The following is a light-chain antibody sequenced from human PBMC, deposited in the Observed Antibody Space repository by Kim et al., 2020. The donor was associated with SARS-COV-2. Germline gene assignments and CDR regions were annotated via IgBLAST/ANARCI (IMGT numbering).Light chain of an antibody. V-gene: IGLV3-19*01. CDR3: NSRDSSGNLYV. Sequence: ALGQTVRITCKGDSLRSYYASWYQQKPGQAPVLVFYGKNNRPSGIPDRFSGSSSGNTASLTITGAQAEDEADYYCNSRDSSGNLYVFGTGTKVTVL. J-gene: IGLJ1*01. CDR1: SLRSYY. CDR2: GKN.